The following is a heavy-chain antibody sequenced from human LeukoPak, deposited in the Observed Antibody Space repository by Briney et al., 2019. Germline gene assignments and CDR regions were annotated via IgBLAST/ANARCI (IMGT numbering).Heavy chain of an antibody. D-gene: IGHD3-9*01. CDR2: ISGSGGST. V-gene: IGHV3-23*01. Sequence: PGGSLRLSCAASGFTFSNYWMSWGRQAPGKGLEWVSAISGSGGSTYYADSVKGRFTIPRDNSKNTLYLQMNSLRAEDTAVYYCAKGVRYVDWSFDYWGQGTLVTVSS. CDR1: GFTFSNYW. CDR3: AKGVRYVDWSFDY. J-gene: IGHJ4*02.